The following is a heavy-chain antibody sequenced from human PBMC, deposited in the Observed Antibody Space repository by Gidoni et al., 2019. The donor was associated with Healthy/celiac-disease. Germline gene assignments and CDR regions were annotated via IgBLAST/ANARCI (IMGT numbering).Heavy chain of an antibody. J-gene: IGHJ4*02. CDR3: ARGSSSGWYPGFDY. Sequence: QVQLVQSGAEVKKPGSSVKVSCKASGGTFSSYAISWVRQAPGQGLEWMGGIIPIFGTANYAQKFQGRVTITADESTSTAHMELSSLRSDDTAVYYCARGSSSGWYPGFDYWGQGTLVTVSS. CDR1: GGTFSSYA. CDR2: IIPIFGTA. D-gene: IGHD6-19*01. V-gene: IGHV1-69*01.